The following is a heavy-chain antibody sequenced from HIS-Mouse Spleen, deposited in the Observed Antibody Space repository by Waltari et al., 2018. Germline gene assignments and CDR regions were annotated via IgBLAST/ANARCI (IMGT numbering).Heavy chain of an antibody. D-gene: IGHD6-13*01. CDR2: IWYDGSNK. J-gene: IGHJ4*02. Sequence: QVQLVESGGGVVQPGRSLSLSCAASGFPFSRLGMHWVRQAPGKGLEWVAVIWYDGSNKYYADSVKGRFTISRDNSKNTLYLQMNSLRAEDTAVYYCAKATSYSSSWFDYWGQGTLVTVSS. V-gene: IGHV3-33*06. CDR3: AKATSYSSSWFDY. CDR1: GFPFSRLG.